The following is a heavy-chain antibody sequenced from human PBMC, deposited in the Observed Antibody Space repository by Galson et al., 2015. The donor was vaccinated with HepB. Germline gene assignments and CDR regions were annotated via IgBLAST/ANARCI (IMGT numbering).Heavy chain of an antibody. CDR3: ARDRDFSFDQ. V-gene: IGHV1-69*04. CDR2: IIPTLGMA. D-gene: IGHD2/OR15-2a*01. Sequence: SVKVSCKASGDTFSTFAISWVRQAPGQGLEWMGRIIPTLGMASYAQNFQGRVTIIADKFTTTAYMELSSLTSEDTAVYYCARDRDFSFDQWGQETLVTVSS. J-gene: IGHJ4*02. CDR1: GDTFSTFA.